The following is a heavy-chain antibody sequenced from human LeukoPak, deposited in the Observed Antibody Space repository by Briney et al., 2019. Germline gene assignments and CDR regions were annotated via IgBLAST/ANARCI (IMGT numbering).Heavy chain of an antibody. J-gene: IGHJ4*02. CDR2: IYPGDSHT. V-gene: IGHV5-51*01. CDR1: GYSFTTYW. D-gene: IGHD6-13*01. CDR3: ARLLGSSSSSWASFDY. Sequence: GESRKISCKGSGYSFTTYWIGWVRQIPGKGLEWMGIIYPGDSHTMYSPSFRGQVTMSPDKSISTAYLQWSSLKASDTAMYYCARLLGSSSSSWASFDYWGQGTLVTVSS.